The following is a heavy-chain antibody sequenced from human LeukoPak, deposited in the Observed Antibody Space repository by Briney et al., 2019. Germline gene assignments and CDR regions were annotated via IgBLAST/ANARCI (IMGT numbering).Heavy chain of an antibody. J-gene: IGHJ4*02. V-gene: IGHV3-30*04. Sequence: GGSLRLSCAASGFTFSSYAMHWVRQAPGKGLEWVAVISYDGSNKYYADSVKGRFTISRDNSKNTLYLQMNSLRAEDTAVYYCAKSREWFGELYYFDYWGQGTLVTVSS. CDR1: GFTFSSYA. CDR2: ISYDGSNK. D-gene: IGHD3-10*01. CDR3: AKSREWFGELYYFDY.